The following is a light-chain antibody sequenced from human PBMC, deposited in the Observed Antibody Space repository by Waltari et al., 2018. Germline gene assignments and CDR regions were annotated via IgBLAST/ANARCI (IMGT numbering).Light chain of an antibody. CDR3: LQLYSYPLT. CDR1: QDISSH. V-gene: IGKV1-9*01. Sequence: IQLTQSPSSPSASVGDRVTITCRASQDISSHLAWYQQIPGKAPKLLIYAASTLQSGVPSRFGGSGSGTDFTLTISSLQPEDFATFYCLQLYSYPLTFGGGTKVEIK. CDR2: AAS. J-gene: IGKJ4*01.